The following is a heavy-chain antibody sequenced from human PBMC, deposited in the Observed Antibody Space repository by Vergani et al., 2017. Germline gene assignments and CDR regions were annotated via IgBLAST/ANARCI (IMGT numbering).Heavy chain of an antibody. CDR1: GGTFSSYT. D-gene: IGHD2-2*01. V-gene: IGHV1-69*02. J-gene: IGHJ4*02. CDR3: ASAPAALEFDY. CDR2: IIPILGIA. Sequence: QVQLVQSGAEVKKPGSSVKVSCKASGGTFSSYTISWVRQAPGQGLEWMGRIIPILGIANYAQKFQGRVPITADKSTSTAYMELSSLRSEDTAVYYCASAPAALEFDYWGQGTLVTVSS.